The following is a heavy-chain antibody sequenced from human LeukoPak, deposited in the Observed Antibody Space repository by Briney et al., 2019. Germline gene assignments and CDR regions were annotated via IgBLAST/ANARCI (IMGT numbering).Heavy chain of an antibody. CDR1: GFTFSSYS. V-gene: IGHV3-21*01. CDR2: ISSSSSYI. J-gene: IGHJ4*02. D-gene: IGHD3-10*01. Sequence: PGGSLRLSCAASGFTFSSYSMNWVRQAPGKGLEWVSSISSSSSYIYYADSVKGRFTISRDNAKNSLYLQMNSLRAEDTAVYYCAKSDSDLGVLWFGGIDYWGQGTLVTVSS. CDR3: AKSDSDLGVLWFGGIDY.